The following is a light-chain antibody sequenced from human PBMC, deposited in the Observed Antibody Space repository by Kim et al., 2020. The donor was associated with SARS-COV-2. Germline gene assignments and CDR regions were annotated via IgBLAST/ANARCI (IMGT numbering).Light chain of an antibody. J-gene: IGLJ2*01. CDR1: SLRSYY. CDR3: NSRDSSGNPV. CDR2: GKN. Sequence: VPWGHTVRSTCQGDSLRSYYASWYQQKPGQAPVLVIYGKNNRPSGITDRFSGSSSGNTASLTITGAQAEDEADYYCNSRDSSGNPVFGGGTQLTVL. V-gene: IGLV3-19*01.